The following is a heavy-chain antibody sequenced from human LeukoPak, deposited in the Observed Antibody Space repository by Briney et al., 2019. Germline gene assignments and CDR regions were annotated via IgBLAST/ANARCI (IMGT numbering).Heavy chain of an antibody. J-gene: IGHJ5*02. CDR1: GGTFSSYA. V-gene: IGHV1-69*05. D-gene: IGHD6-13*01. CDR3: ARVISAAGTGDNWFDP. CDR2: IIPIFGTA. Sequence: SVKLSCKASGGTFSSYAISWVRQAPGQGLEWMGGIIPIFGTANYAQKFQGRVTITTDESTSTAYMELSSLRSEDTAVYYCARVISAAGTGDNWFDPWGQGTLVAVSS.